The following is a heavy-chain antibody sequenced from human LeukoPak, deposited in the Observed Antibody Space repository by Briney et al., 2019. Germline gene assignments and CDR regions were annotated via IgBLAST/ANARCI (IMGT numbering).Heavy chain of an antibody. V-gene: IGHV1-8*01. CDR3: ARGRSLTIFGVVISLNPGDY. Sequence: ASVKVSCKASGYTFTSYDINWVRQATGQGLEWMGWMNPNSGNTGYAQKFQGRVTMTRNTSISTAYTELSSLRSEDTAVYYCARGRSLTIFGVVISLNPGDYWGQGTLVTVSS. CDR2: MNPNSGNT. CDR1: GYTFTSYD. J-gene: IGHJ4*02. D-gene: IGHD3-3*01.